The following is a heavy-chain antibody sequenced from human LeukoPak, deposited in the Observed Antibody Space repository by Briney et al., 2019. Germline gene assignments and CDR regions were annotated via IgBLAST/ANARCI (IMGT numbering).Heavy chain of an antibody. CDR3: AKDRGSRRYYYYGMAV. D-gene: IGHD3-16*01. J-gene: IGHJ6*01. CDR2: ISRNSGST. V-gene: IGHV3-9*01. CDR1: GVSIDNYS. Sequence: GGSLTLTCTASGVSIDNYSLHWVRRAPGKGLEWVWDISRNSGSTCYADSVRGRFITLSENAKSSLYLQMNSLRAEDTALYDCAKDRGSRRYYYYGMAVWGEGTTVTLSS.